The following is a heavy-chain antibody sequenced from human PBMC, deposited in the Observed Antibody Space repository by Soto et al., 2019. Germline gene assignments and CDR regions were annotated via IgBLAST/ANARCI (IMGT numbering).Heavy chain of an antibody. D-gene: IGHD1-26*01. J-gene: IGHJ4*02. CDR3: AKGGGRIVPRHFDN. CDR2: ISSGGGSP. V-gene: IGHV3-23*01. Sequence: GGSLRLSCAASGFTFSNYAMSWVRQAPVKGLEWVSGISSGGGSPYNADSVKGRFSISRDNSKNTLYLQMNSLRAEDTAVYYCAKGGGRIVPRHFDNWGQGILVTVSS. CDR1: GFTFSNYA.